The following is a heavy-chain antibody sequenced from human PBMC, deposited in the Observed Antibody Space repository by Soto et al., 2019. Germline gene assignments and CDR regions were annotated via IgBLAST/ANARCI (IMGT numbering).Heavy chain of an antibody. J-gene: IGHJ6*02. D-gene: IGHD4-17*01. Sequence: QVQLVQSGAEVKKPGSSVKVSCKASGGTFSSYAISWVRQAPGQGLEWMGGIIPIFGTANYAQKFQGRVTITADEATSTAYMELSSLISEDTAVYYCARAASYGDYVHYYYYGMDVCGQGTTVTVAS. CDR1: GGTFSSYA. V-gene: IGHV1-69*01. CDR2: IIPIFGTA. CDR3: ARAASYGDYVHYYYYGMDV.